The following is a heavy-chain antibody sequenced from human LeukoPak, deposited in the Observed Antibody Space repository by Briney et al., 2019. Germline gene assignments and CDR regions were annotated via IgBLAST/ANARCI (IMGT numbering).Heavy chain of an antibody. D-gene: IGHD3-10*01. J-gene: IGHJ4*02. CDR2: IKQDGSEK. CDR1: GFTFSNYW. V-gene: IGHV3-7*01. CDR3: ASHPWRSGRYYFDY. Sequence: PGGSLRLSCAASGFTFSNYWMSWVRHAPGKGLEWVANIKQDGSEKYYVDSVKGRFTISRDNAKNSLYLQMNSLRADDTAVYYCASHPWRSGRYYFDYWGQGTLVTVSS.